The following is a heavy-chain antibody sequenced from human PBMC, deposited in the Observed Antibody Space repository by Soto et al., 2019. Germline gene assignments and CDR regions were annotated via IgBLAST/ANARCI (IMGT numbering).Heavy chain of an antibody. CDR2: ISAYNGNT. V-gene: IGHV1-18*01. CDR3: ARVVLRFLEWLVYFDY. J-gene: IGHJ4*02. Sequence: GAPGKVSCKDSGYTFTRYGISWGGQGPGQGLEWMGWISAYNGNTNYAQKLQGRVTMTTDTSTSTAYMELRSLRSDDTAVYYCARVVLRFLEWLVYFDYWGQGTLVTVSS. D-gene: IGHD3-3*01. CDR1: GYTFTRYG.